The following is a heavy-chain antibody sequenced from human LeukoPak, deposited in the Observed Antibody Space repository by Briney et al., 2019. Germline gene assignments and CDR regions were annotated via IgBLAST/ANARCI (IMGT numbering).Heavy chain of an antibody. D-gene: IGHD6-13*01. CDR3: ARAHSSSFDY. Sequence: GGSLRLSCAASGFTFSDYWMSWVRQAPGKGLEWVANIKEDGSEKYYVESVKGRFTISRDNAKNSVYLQMNSLRAENTAVYYCARAHSSSFDYWGQGTLVTVSS. CDR2: IKEDGSEK. J-gene: IGHJ4*02. V-gene: IGHV3-7*01. CDR1: GFTFSDYW.